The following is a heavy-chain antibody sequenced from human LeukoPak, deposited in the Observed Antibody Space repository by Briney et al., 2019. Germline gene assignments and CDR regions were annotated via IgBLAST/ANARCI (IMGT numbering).Heavy chain of an antibody. Sequence: SETLSLNCTVSGGSINRSSYYWGWIRQPPGKGLEWIGSIYYSGSTYYNPSLKSRVTISVDTSKKQVSLKLNSVTAADTAVYYCAETTPFFYDSSGVTGYYFNHWGQGTLVTVSS. CDR2: IYYSGST. D-gene: IGHD3-22*01. CDR1: GGSINRSSYY. CDR3: AETTPFFYDSSGVTGYYFNH. V-gene: IGHV4-39*01. J-gene: IGHJ4*02.